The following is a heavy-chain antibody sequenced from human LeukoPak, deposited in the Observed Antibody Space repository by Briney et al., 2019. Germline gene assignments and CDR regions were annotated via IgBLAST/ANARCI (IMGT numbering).Heavy chain of an antibody. CDR1: GGSISSINYY. CDR3: ARASIAAAEIDY. Sequence: KTSETLSLTCTVSGGSISSINYYWGWIRQAPGRGLECIGNIYYVGTTYYNPSLRSRVTISVDTSKGQFSLKLTSVTAADTAVYYCARASIAAAEIDYWGQGTLVTVSS. D-gene: IGHD6-13*01. V-gene: IGHV4-39*07. J-gene: IGHJ4*02. CDR2: IYYVGTT.